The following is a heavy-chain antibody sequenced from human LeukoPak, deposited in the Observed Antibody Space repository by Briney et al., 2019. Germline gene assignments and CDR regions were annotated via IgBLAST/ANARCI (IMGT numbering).Heavy chain of an antibody. D-gene: IGHD3-16*01. Sequence: SETLSLTCTVSGGSISSYYWSWIRQPPGKGLEWIGYIYYSGSTNYNPSLKSRVTISVDTSKNQFSLKLSSVTAADTAVYYCARHRLPAGEFRHWGQGTLVTVSS. J-gene: IGHJ1*01. V-gene: IGHV4-59*08. CDR1: GGSISSYY. CDR3: ARHRLPAGEFRH. CDR2: IYYSGST.